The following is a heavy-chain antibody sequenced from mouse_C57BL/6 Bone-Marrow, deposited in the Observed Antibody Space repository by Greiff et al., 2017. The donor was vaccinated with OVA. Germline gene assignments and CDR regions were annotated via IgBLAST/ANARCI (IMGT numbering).Heavy chain of an antibody. J-gene: IGHJ2*01. CDR1: GFSLTSSG. V-gene: IGHV2-9*01. CDR2: IWGGGST. CDR3: AILTGPFDY. D-gene: IGHD4-1*01. Sequence: VQVVESVPGLVAPSPCLSITCTVSGFSLTSSGVDWVRQPPGKGLEWLGGIWGGGSTNYNSALMSRLSISKDNSTSPVFLKMNSLQTDDTAMYYCAILTGPFDYWGQGTTLTVSS.